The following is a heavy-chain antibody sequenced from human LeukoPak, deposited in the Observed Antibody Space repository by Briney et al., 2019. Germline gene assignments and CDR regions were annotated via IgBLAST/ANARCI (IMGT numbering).Heavy chain of an antibody. V-gene: IGHV4-4*07. CDR3: TRDTGTTGEVKFDP. CDR2: IYTSGST. J-gene: IGHJ5*02. CDR1: GGSISSYY. Sequence: PSETLSLTCTVSGGSISSYYWSWIRQPPGKGLEWIGRIYTSGSTTYNPSLKSRVTMSVDTSESQFSLNLMSVTAADTAVYYCTRDTGTTGEVKFDPWGQGTLVTVSS. D-gene: IGHD4-17*01.